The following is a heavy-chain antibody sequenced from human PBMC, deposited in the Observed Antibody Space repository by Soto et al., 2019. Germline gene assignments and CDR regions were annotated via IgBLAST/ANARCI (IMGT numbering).Heavy chain of an antibody. CDR3: AVSSAVTGTYFYGMDV. CDR1: GYSFSSFW. Sequence: PGESLKISCKGSGYSFSSFWVAWVRQTPGKGLEWLGIIYPGDLDTRYTSSFQGHVIISADKSSSTVYLQWSSLKASDTAMYYCAVSSAVTGTYFYGMDVWGQGTTVTVS. V-gene: IGHV5-51*01. J-gene: IGHJ6*02. CDR2: IYPGDLDT. D-gene: IGHD6-19*01.